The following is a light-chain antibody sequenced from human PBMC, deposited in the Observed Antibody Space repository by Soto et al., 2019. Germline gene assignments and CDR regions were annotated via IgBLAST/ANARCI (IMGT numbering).Light chain of an antibody. CDR2: AAS. CDR3: QQLNSYPLA. CDR1: QGISSY. V-gene: IGKV1-9*01. J-gene: IGKJ3*01. Sequence: IQLTQSPSSLSASVGDRVTITCRASQGISSYLAWYQQKPGKAPKLLIYAASTLQSGVPSRFSGSGSGTDFTLTISSLQPEDFATCYCQQLNSYPLAFGPGTKVDIK.